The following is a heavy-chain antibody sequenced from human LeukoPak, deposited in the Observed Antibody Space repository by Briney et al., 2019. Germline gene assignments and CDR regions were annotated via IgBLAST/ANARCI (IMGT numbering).Heavy chain of an antibody. CDR3: AKTVVRGVSRYGMDI. Sequence: GGSLRLSCAASGFTFSSYGMHWVRQAPGKGLEWVAVISYDGSNKYYADSVKGRFTISRDSSKNTLYLQMNSLRAEDTAVYYCAKTVVRGVSRYGMDIWGQGTTVTVSS. CDR2: ISYDGSNK. CDR1: GFTFSSYG. V-gene: IGHV3-30*18. D-gene: IGHD3-10*01. J-gene: IGHJ6*02.